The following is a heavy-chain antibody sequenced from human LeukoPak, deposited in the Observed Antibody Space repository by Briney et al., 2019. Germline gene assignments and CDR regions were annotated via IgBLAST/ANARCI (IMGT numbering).Heavy chain of an antibody. CDR2: ISAYNGNT. D-gene: IGHD2-15*01. CDR1: GYTFTSYY. Sequence: ASVKVSCKASGYTFTSYYMHWVRQAPGQGLEWMGWISAYNGNTNYAQKLQGRVTMTTDTSTSTAYMELRSLRSDDTAVYYCARDSKVSGPAATTIDYWGQGTLVTVSS. J-gene: IGHJ4*02. CDR3: ARDSKVSGPAATTIDY. V-gene: IGHV1-18*04.